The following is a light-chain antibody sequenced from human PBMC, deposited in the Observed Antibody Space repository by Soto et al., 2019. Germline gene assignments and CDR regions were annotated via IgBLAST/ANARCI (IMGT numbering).Light chain of an antibody. Sequence: EIVLTQSPATLSLSPGERATLSCRASQSVSSYLAWYQQKPCQAPRLLIYDASNRATGIPARFSGSGYGTDFTLNISSLEPEDFAIYYCQPRSNWPQVTFGGGTKVEIK. CDR1: QSVSSY. CDR2: DAS. J-gene: IGKJ4*01. CDR3: QPRSNWPQVT. V-gene: IGKV3-11*01.